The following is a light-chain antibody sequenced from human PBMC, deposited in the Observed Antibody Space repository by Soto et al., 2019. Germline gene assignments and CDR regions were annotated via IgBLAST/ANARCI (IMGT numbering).Light chain of an antibody. CDR1: QRVRSH. Sequence: IVMTQSPATLSVSPGEGVTLSCRASQRVRSHLAWYQQKPGQPPRLLIYGASTRATGIPARFSGSGFGTEFTLTISSLQSEDFAVYYCQQYKNWPLFGQGTRLEIK. J-gene: IGKJ5*01. CDR2: GAS. V-gene: IGKV3-15*01. CDR3: QQYKNWPL.